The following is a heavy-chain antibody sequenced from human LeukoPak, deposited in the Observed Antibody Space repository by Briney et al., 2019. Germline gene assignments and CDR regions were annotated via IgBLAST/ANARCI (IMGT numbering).Heavy chain of an antibody. D-gene: IGHD2-2*01. J-gene: IGHJ3*02. CDR3: ARSSVVVPAAYDAFDI. CDR2: ISAYNGNT. V-gene: IGHV1-18*01. CDR1: GYTFTSYG. Sequence: ASVKVSCKASGYTFTSYGISWVRQAPGQGLEWVGWISAYNGNTNYAQKLQGRVTMTTDTSTSTAYMELRSLRSDDTAVYYCARSSVVVPAAYDAFDIWGQGTMVTVSS.